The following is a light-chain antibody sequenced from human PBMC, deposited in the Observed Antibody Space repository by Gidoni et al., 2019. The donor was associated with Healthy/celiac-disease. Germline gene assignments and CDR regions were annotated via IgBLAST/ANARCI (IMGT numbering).Light chain of an antibody. CDR1: SSNIGSNT. Sequence: QSVLTHPPSPSGTPGQRVTISCSGSSSNIGSNTVNWYQQLPGTAPKLLIYSNNQRTSGVPDRFSGSKSGTSASLAISGLQSEDEADYYCAAWDDSLNGVVFGGGTKLTVL. J-gene: IGLJ2*01. CDR3: AAWDDSLNGVV. CDR2: SNN. V-gene: IGLV1-44*01.